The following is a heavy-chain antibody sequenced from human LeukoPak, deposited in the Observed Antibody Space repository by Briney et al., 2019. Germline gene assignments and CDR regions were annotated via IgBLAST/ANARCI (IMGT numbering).Heavy chain of an antibody. CDR1: GFTFSIYA. J-gene: IGHJ4*02. D-gene: IGHD5-18*01. V-gene: IGHV3-64D*06. CDR2: ISSNGCST. CDR3: VKVATAMARYYFDY. Sequence: GGSLRLSCSASGFTFSIYAMHWVRQAPGKGLEYVSAISSNGCSTYYADSVKGRFTISRDNSKNTLYLQMSSLRAEDTAVYYCVKVATAMARYYFDYWGQGTLVTVSS.